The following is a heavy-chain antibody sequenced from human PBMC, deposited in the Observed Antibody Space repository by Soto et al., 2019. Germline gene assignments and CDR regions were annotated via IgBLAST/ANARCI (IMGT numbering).Heavy chain of an antibody. D-gene: IGHD4-17*01. V-gene: IGHV4-34*01. J-gene: IGHJ4*02. CDR1: GGSFSGYY. Sequence: QVLLQQWGAGLLKPSETLSLTCAVYGGSFSGYYWSWIRQPPGKGLEWIGEINHSGSTNYNPSLKSRVTISVDTSKNQFSLKLSSVTAADTAVYYCARYDYGDYFDYWGQGTLVTVSS. CDR2: INHSGST. CDR3: ARYDYGDYFDY.